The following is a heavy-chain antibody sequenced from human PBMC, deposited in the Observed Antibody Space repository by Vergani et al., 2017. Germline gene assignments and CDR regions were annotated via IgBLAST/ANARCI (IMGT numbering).Heavy chain of an antibody. V-gene: IGHV4-59*01. D-gene: IGHD4-17*01. CDR3: ARGHDYGDFDY. Sequence: QVQLQESGPGLVKPSETLSLTCTVSGGSISSYYWSWIRQPPGKGLEWIGYIYYSGSTNYNPSLKSRVTISVDTSKNQFSLKLSSVTAADTAVYYCARGHDYGDFDYWGQGTLVTVSS. CDR2: IYYSGST. J-gene: IGHJ4*02. CDR1: GGSISSYY.